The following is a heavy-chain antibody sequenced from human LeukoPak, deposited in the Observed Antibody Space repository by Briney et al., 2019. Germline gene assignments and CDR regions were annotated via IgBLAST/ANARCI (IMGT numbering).Heavy chain of an antibody. CDR3: ARVGSRAFDI. D-gene: IGHD1-26*01. Sequence: GGSLRLSCAASGFTFSSYSMNWVRQAPGKGLEWVSSISSGSTYIYYADSVKGRFTISRDNAKNSLYLQMNSLRAEDTAVYYCARVGSRAFDIWGQGTVVTVSS. CDR1: GFTFSSYS. CDR2: ISSGSTYI. J-gene: IGHJ3*02. V-gene: IGHV3-21*01.